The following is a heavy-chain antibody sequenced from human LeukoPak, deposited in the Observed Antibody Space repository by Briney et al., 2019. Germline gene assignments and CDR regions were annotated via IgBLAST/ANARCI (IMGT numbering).Heavy chain of an antibody. CDR1: GFTFSSYD. D-gene: IGHD2-8*01. CDR2: ITGSGDST. CDR3: AKDRSCTNGVCHGDFDY. Sequence: GGSLRLSCAASGFTFSSYDMSWVRQAPGKGLEWVSGITGSGDSTYYADSVKGRFTISRDNSKNTLYLQMTSLRAEDTGVYYWAKDRSCTNGVCHGDFDYWGQGTLVTVSS. V-gene: IGHV3-23*01. J-gene: IGHJ4*02.